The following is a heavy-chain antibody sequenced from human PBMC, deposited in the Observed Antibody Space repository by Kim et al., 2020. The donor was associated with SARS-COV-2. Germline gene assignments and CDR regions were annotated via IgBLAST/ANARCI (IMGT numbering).Heavy chain of an antibody. J-gene: IGHJ4*02. CDR2: NT. CDR3: YHGTAMETDY. Sequence: NTGYAQKFQGRVTMTRNTAISTAYMELSSLRSEDTAVYYCYHGTAMETDYWGQGTLVTVSS. D-gene: IGHD5-18*01. V-gene: IGHV1-8*01.